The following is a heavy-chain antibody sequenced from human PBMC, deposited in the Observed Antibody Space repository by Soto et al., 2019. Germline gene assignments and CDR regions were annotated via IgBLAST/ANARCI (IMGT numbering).Heavy chain of an antibody. Sequence: ASVKVSCKASGGTFSSYAISWVRQAPGQGLEWMGGIIPIFGTANYAQKFQGRVTITADESTSTAYMELSSLRSEDTAVYYCARATVTTRFRFYYYGMDVWGQGTTVTVSS. J-gene: IGHJ6*02. D-gene: IGHD4-17*01. V-gene: IGHV1-69*13. CDR3: ARATVTTRFRFYYYGMDV. CDR1: GGTFSSYA. CDR2: IIPIFGTA.